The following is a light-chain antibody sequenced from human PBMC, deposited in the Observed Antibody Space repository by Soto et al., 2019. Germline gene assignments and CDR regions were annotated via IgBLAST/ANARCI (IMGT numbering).Light chain of an antibody. J-gene: IGKJ1*01. CDR2: AAS. Sequence: DIQMTQSPSSLSAPVGDRVTITCRASQSVNTYLHWYQQKPGKAPKLLIFAASNLQSGVPSRFSGSGSGTNFTLSLKSLQHEDFETYYCQQGYSNPWTFGKGTKVESK. CDR3: QQGYSNPWT. V-gene: IGKV1-39*01. CDR1: QSVNTY.